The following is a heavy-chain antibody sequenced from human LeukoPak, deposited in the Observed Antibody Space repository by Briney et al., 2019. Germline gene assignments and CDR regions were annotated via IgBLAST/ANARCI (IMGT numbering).Heavy chain of an antibody. CDR1: GFTFSSYA. CDR3: AKDSGYSGYALDY. CDR2: IYNGGNT. Sequence: PGGSLRLSCAASGFTFSSYAMSWVRQAPGKGLEWISLIYNGGNTYYADSVKGRFSISRDNSKNRLYLQMHSLRAEDTAIYYCAKDSGYSGYALDYWGQGTLVTVFS. D-gene: IGHD5-12*01. V-gene: IGHV3-23*03. J-gene: IGHJ4*02.